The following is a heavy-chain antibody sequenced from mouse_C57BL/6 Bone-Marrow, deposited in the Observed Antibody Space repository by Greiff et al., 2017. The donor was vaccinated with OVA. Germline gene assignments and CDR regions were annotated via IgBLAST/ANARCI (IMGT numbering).Heavy chain of an antibody. D-gene: IGHD3-1*01. CDR3: ARQLHFDY. V-gene: IGHV2-2*01. Sequence: VKLVESGPGLVQPSQSLSITCTVSGFSLTSYGVHWVRQSPGKGLEWLGVIWSGGSTDYNAAFISRLSISKDNSKSQVFFKMNSLQADDTAIYYCARQLHFDYWGQGTTLTVSS. J-gene: IGHJ2*01. CDR1: GFSLTSYG. CDR2: IWSGGST.